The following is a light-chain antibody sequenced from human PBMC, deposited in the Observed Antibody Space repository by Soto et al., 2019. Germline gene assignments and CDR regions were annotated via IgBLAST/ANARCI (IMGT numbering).Light chain of an antibody. CDR3: QQSYSSPPT. CDR1: QSISNH. J-gene: IGKJ1*01. Sequence: DIQMTQSRSSLSAFVEARVILTCRASQSISNHLNWYQQKPGKAPKLLIFAASSLQSGVPSRFSGSRSGPDFTLTISSLQPEDFATYYCQQSYSSPPTFGQGTKVDIK. CDR2: AAS. V-gene: IGKV1-39*01.